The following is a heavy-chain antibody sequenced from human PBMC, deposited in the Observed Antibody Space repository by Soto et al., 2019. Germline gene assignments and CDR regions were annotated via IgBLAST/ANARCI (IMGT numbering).Heavy chain of an antibody. Sequence: ASVKVSCKASGYTFTSYYMHWVRQAPGQGLEWMGIINPSGGSTSYAQRFQGRVTMTRDTSTSTVYMELSSLRSEDTAVYYCARLMIPGFHRIQQDCTSSYYYGLDVWGQGTTATVSS. V-gene: IGHV1-46*01. CDR3: ARLMIPGFHRIQQDCTSSYYYGLDV. CDR1: GYTFTSYY. J-gene: IGHJ6*02. CDR2: INPSGGST. D-gene: IGHD3-16*01.